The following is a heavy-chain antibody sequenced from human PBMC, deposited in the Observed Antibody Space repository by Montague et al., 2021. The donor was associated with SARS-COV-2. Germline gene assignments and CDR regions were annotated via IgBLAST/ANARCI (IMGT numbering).Heavy chain of an antibody. CDR1: GGSISSSNYD. CDR2: IYDSGST. V-gene: IGHV4-39*02. D-gene: IGHD5-12*01. CDR3: ARRGRKLLPVATTIGGFAI. J-gene: IGHJ3*02. Sequence: SETLSLTCTVSGGSISSSNYDWDWIRQPPGKGLEWIGSIYDSGSTYYNLSLKSRVTISVDTSKNHFSLKLSSVTAADTAVYYCARRGRKLLPVATTIGGFAIWGRGTMATV.